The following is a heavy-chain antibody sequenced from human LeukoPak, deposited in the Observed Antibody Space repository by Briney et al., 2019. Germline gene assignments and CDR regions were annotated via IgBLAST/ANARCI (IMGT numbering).Heavy chain of an antibody. CDR1: GFTFSTCQ. CDR3: ARDRNKGSTDY. V-gene: IGHV3-7*01. J-gene: IGHJ4*02. Sequence: PGGSLRLSCAVSGFTFSTCQMSWVRQAPGKGLEWVADIGQDGSEKNHVDSVKGRFTISRDNAKNSLFLQMNSLRVENTALYYCARDRNKGSTDYWGKGTLVTVSS. CDR2: IGQDGSEK.